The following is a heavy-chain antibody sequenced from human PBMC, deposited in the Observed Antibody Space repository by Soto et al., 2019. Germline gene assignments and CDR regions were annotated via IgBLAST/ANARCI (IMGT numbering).Heavy chain of an antibody. D-gene: IGHD3-3*01. CDR1: GYTFTSYG. Sequence: ASVKVSCKATGYTFTSYGISWVRQAPGQGLEWMGWISAYNGNTNYAQKLQGRVTMTTDTATSTAYMELRSLRSDDTAVYYCARIKFELGVLESYYNGMDVWGQGTTVTV. CDR2: ISAYNGNT. CDR3: ARIKFELGVLESYYNGMDV. V-gene: IGHV1-18*01. J-gene: IGHJ6*02.